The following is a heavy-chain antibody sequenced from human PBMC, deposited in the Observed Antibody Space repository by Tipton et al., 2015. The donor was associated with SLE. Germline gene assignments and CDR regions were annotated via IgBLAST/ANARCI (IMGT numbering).Heavy chain of an antibody. CDR1: GFTFSTYW. Sequence: GSLRLSCAASGFTFSTYWVNWVRQAPGTGLGWVSRINSDGSAVAYADSVKGRFTVTRDNVKNTLSLQMNKLRAEDTAVYYCVCGYRYGSDWFFDLWGRGTLVTVSS. D-gene: IGHD5-18*01. V-gene: IGHV3-74*01. J-gene: IGHJ2*01. CDR2: INSDGSAV. CDR3: VCGYRYGSDWFFDL.